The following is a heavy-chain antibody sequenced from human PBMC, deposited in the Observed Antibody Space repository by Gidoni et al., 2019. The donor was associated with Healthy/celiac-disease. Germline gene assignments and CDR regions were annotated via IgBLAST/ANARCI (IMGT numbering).Heavy chain of an antibody. J-gene: IGHJ3*02. D-gene: IGHD2-15*01. V-gene: IGHV3-23*01. CDR2: ISGSGGST. CDR3: AKDEGDIVVVVAATMGAFDI. Sequence: EVQLLESGGGLVQPGGSLRLSCAASGFTFSSYAMGWVRQAPGKGLEWVSAISGSGGSTYYADSVKGRFTISRDNSKNTLYLQMNSLRAEDTAVYYCAKDEGDIVVVVAATMGAFDIWGQGTMVTVSS. CDR1: GFTFSSYA.